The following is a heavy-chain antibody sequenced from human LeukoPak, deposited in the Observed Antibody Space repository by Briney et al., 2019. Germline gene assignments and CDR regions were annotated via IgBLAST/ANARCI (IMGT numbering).Heavy chain of an antibody. J-gene: IGHJ4*02. V-gene: IGHV3-21*01. CDR1: GFTFSSYS. CDR2: ISSSSTYI. Sequence: PGGSLRLSCAASGFTFSSYSMNWVRQAPGKGLEWVSSISSSSTYIYYADSVKGRFTVSRDNAKNSLYLQMNSLRAEDTAVYFCASQYTSSSIFDDWGQGTLVTVSS. CDR3: ASQYTSSSIFDD. D-gene: IGHD6-13*01.